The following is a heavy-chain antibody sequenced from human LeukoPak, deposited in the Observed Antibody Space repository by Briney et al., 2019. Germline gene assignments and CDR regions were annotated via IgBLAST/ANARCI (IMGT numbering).Heavy chain of an antibody. CDR1: GFTFSDYY. CDR3: ARDRIAVAPYYYYGMDV. CDR2: ISSSGSTI. D-gene: IGHD6-19*01. J-gene: IGHJ6*02. Sequence: GGSLRLSCAASGFTFSDYYMSWIRQAPGKGLEWGSYISSSGSTIYYADSVKGRFTISRDNAKNSLYLQMNSLRAEDTAVYYCARDRIAVAPYYYYGMDVWGQGTTVTVSS. V-gene: IGHV3-11*01.